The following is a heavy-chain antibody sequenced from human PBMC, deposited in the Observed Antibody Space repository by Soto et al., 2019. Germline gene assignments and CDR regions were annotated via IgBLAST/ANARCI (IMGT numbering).Heavy chain of an antibody. CDR1: GFSLSNAGLG. CDR2: IFSNDEK. Sequence: SGPTLVNPTQTLTLTCTVSGFSLSNAGLGVSWVRQPPGKALEWLAHIFSNDEKSYSTSLKSRLTISKDTSKSQVVLTMTNMDPVDTATYYCASTYSTSWYWFDPWGQGTLVTVSS. J-gene: IGHJ5*02. V-gene: IGHV2-26*04. CDR3: ASTYSTSWYWFDP. D-gene: IGHD6-13*01.